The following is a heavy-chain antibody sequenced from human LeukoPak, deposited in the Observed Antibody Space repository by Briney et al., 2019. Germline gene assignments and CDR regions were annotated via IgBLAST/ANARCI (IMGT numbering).Heavy chain of an antibody. CDR1: GFTFSSYG. V-gene: IGHV3-33*06. CDR2: IWYDGSNK. D-gene: IGHD3-10*01. Sequence: GGSLRLSCAASGFTFSSYGMHWVRQAPGKGLEWVAVIWYDGSNKYYADSVKGRFTISRDNSKNTLYLQMNSLGAEDTAVYYCAKDRPYYYGSGSYYNGRGYYFDYWGQGTLVTVSS. J-gene: IGHJ4*02. CDR3: AKDRPYYYGSGSYYNGRGYYFDY.